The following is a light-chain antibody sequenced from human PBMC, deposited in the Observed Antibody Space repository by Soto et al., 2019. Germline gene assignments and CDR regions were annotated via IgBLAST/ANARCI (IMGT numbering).Light chain of an antibody. CDR3: GACVDSLNSVV. Sequence: QSVLTQPPSASGTPGQRVTISCSGSSSNIGSNTVNWYQQLPGTAPKLLIYSNNQRPSGVPDQFSGSKSGTSASQATSGTQSEDVADYYCGACVDSLNSVVFGGGTTLTVL. CDR2: SNN. J-gene: IGLJ2*01. V-gene: IGLV1-44*01. CDR1: SSNIGSNT.